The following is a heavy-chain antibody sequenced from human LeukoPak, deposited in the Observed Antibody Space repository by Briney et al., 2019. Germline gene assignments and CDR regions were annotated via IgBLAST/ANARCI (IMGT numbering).Heavy chain of an antibody. CDR2: INSDESST. CDR3: ARDGAYSTIFY. V-gene: IGHV3-74*01. J-gene: IGHJ4*01. CDR1: GFTFSSYW. D-gene: IGHD3-3*01. Sequence: GGSLRLSCAASGFTFSSYWMYWVRQAPGKGLVWVSRINSDESSTSYADSVKGRFTISRDNAKNTLYLQMNSLRTEDTAVYYCARDGAYSTIFYWGQGTLVTVSS.